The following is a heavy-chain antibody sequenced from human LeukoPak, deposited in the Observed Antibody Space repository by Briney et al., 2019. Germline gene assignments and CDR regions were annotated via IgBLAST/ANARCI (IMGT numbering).Heavy chain of an antibody. CDR2: ISSSSSYI. D-gene: IGHD3-22*01. CDR1: GFTFSSYS. J-gene: IGHJ4*02. CDR3: ARDSSGYLLKYYFDY. V-gene: IGHV3-21*01. Sequence: GGSLRLSCAASGFTFSSYSMNWVRQAPGKGLEWVSSISSSSSYIYYADSVKGRFTISRDNAKNSLYLQMNSLRAEDTAVYYCARDSSGYLLKYYFDYWGQGTLVTVSS.